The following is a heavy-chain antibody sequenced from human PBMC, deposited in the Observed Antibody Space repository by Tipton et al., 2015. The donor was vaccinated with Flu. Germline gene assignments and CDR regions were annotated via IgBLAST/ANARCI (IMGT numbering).Heavy chain of an antibody. J-gene: IGHJ5*02. CDR3: ARGTTASLRGGNWFDP. D-gene: IGHD4-11*01. Sequence: TLSLTCTVSTGSIKSGSSYWAWIRQSPGKGLEWIGSIFYTGITYYTPSLKSRVSISVDTSKNQFSLRLSSVTAADTAVYYCARGTTASLRGGNWFDPWGQGTLVTVSS. V-gene: IGHV4-39*07. CDR1: TGSIKSGSSY. CDR2: IFYTGIT.